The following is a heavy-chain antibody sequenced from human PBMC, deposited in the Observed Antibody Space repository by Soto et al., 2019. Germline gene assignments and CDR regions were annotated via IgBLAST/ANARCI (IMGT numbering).Heavy chain of an antibody. Sequence: HPGGSLRLSCAASGFTFSSYAMHWVRQAPGKGLEWVAVISYDGSNKYYADSVKGRFTISRDNAKNSLYLQMNSLRDEDTAVYYCARDCKGTLYSYGMDVWGQGTTVTVSS. CDR3: ARDCKGTLYSYGMDV. J-gene: IGHJ6*02. CDR1: GFTFSSYA. V-gene: IGHV3-30-3*01. CDR2: ISYDGSNK. D-gene: IGHD3-16*01.